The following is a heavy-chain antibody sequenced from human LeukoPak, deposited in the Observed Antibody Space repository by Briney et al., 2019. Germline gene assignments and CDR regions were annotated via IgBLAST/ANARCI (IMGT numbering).Heavy chain of an antibody. CDR3: ARGSGLWTAFDI. J-gene: IGHJ3*02. CDR2: IIPNRGVT. CDR1: GYTFTGYY. D-gene: IGHD5-18*01. Sequence: ASLKVSCKASGYTFTGYYMHWVRQAPGQGLEWMGWIIPNRGVTKHAQKFQGRVTMTRDTSISRAYMELSRLRSDDTAVYYCARGSGLWTAFDIWGQGTMVTVSP. V-gene: IGHV1-2*02.